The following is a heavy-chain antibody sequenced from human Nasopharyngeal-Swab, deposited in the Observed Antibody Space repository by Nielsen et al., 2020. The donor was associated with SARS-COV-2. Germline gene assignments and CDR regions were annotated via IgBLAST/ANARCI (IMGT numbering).Heavy chain of an antibody. CDR3: ARASGSSCDFDY. CDR2: IKQDGSEK. Sequence: GESLKISCAASGFPFSSYWMSWVRQAPGKGLEWVANIKQDGSEKYYVDSVKGRFTISRDNAKNSLYLQMNSLRAEDTAVYYCARASGSSCDFDYWGQGTLVTVSS. V-gene: IGHV3-7*03. J-gene: IGHJ4*02. D-gene: IGHD6-13*01. CDR1: GFPFSSYW.